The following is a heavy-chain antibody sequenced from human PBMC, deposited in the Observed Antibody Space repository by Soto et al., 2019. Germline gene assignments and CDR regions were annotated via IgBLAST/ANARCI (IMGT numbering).Heavy chain of an antibody. CDR2: IYYSGST. J-gene: IGHJ6*02. CDR1: GDSISSSSCY. CDR3: ARRLYYDSSGFEGGGMDV. D-gene: IGHD3-22*01. V-gene: IGHV4-39*01. Sequence: SDTLSLTCTVSGDSISSSSCYWASIRQPPGKGLEWIGSIYYSGSTYYNPSLKSRVTISVDTSKNQFSLKLSSVTAADTAVYYCARRLYYDSSGFEGGGMDVWGQGTTVT.